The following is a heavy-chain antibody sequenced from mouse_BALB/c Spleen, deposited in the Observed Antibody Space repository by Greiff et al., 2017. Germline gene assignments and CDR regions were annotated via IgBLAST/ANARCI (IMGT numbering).Heavy chain of an antibody. CDR3: ARTSSYPSYWYFDV. CDR2: ISNLAYSI. D-gene: IGHD1-1*01. Sequence: EVNVVESGGGLVQPGGSRKLSCAASGFTFSDYGMAWVRQAPGKGPEWVAFISNLAYSIYYADTVTGRFTISRENAKNTLYLEMSSLRSEDTAMYYCARTSSYPSYWYFDVWGAGTAVTVSS. J-gene: IGHJ1*01. V-gene: IGHV5-15*02. CDR1: GFTFSDYG.